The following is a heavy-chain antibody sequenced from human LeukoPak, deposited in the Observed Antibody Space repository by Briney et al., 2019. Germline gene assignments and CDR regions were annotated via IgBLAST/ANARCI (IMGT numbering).Heavy chain of an antibody. J-gene: IGHJ6*03. V-gene: IGHV1-2*02. CDR3: ARVDYGDYKWYYSYYMDV. Sequence: GASVKVSCKASGYTFTDYYMHWVRQDPVQGLEWMGWINPNSGGTNYAQKFQGRVTMTRDTSISTAYMELSRLRSDDTAVYYCARVDYGDYKWYYSYYMDVWGKGTAVTVSS. CDR2: INPNSGGT. CDR1: GYTFTDYY. D-gene: IGHD4-17*01.